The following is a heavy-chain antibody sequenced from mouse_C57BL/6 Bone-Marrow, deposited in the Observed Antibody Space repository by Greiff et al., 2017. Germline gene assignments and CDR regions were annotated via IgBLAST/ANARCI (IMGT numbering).Heavy chain of an antibody. Sequence: VQLQESGPGLVAPSQSLSITCTVSGFSLTSYGVDWVRQPPGKGLEWLGVIWGGGSTNYNSALMARLSISKDNSKSQVFLKMNSLQTDDTAMYYCAKHRTTVAPHWYFDVWGTGTTVTVSS. CDR3: AKHRTTVAPHWYFDV. J-gene: IGHJ1*03. V-gene: IGHV2-9*01. CDR1: GFSLTSYG. CDR2: IWGGGST. D-gene: IGHD1-1*01.